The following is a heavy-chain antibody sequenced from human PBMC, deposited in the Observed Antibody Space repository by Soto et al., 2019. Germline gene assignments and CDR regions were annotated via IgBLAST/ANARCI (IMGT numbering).Heavy chain of an antibody. CDR3: ARGVYSSGYLDV. CDR1: GGSISSYY. J-gene: IGHJ6*02. V-gene: IGHV4-59*01. Sequence: SETLSLNCTVSGGSISSYYWSWIRQPPGKGLEWIGYIYYSGSTNYNPSLKSRVTISVDTSKNQFSLKLSSVTAADTAVYYCARGVYSSGYLDVWGQGTTVTVSS. D-gene: IGHD3-22*01. CDR2: IYYSGST.